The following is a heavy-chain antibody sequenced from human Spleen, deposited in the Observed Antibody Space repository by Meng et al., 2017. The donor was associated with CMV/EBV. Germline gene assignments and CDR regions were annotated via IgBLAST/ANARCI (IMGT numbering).Heavy chain of an antibody. D-gene: IGHD2-2*01. CDR2: IKSKTDGGTT. V-gene: IGHV3-15*01. Sequence: GESLKISCAASGFTFSNAWMSWVRQAPGKGLEWVGRIKSKTDGGTTDYAAPVKGRFTISRDDSKNTLYLQMNSLRAEDTALYYCAKCSSTSCRYFDYWGQGTLVTVSS. CDR3: AKCSSTSCRYFDY. J-gene: IGHJ4*02. CDR1: GFTFSNAW.